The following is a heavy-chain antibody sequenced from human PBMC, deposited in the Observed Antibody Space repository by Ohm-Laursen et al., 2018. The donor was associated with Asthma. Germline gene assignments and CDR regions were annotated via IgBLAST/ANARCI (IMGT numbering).Heavy chain of an antibody. CDR1: GGSISSYY. V-gene: IGHV4-59*01. J-gene: IGHJ3*02. CDR3: ARDLGSEMATYAFDI. Sequence: SETLSLTCTVSGGSISSYYWSWIRQPPGKGLEWIGYIYYSGSTNYNPSLKSRVTISVDTSKNQFSLKLSSVTAADTAVYYCARDLGSEMATYAFDIWGQGTMVTVSS. D-gene: IGHD5-24*01. CDR2: IYYSGST.